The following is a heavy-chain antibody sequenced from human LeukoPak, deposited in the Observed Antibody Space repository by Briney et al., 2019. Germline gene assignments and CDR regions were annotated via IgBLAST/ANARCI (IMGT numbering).Heavy chain of an antibody. CDR1: GGSISSSNW. D-gene: IGHD3-16*01. CDR2: IYHSGST. CDR3: ARARPKPWGYFDY. V-gene: IGHV4-4*02. Sequence: SETLSLTCAVSGGSISSSNWWSWVRQPPGKGLEWIGEIYHSGSTNYNPSLKSRVTISVDTSKNQFSLKLSSVTAADTAVYYCARARPKPWGYFDYWGQGTLVTVSS. J-gene: IGHJ4*02.